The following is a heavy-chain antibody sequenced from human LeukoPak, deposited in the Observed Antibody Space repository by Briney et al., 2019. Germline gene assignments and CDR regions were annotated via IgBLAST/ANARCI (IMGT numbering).Heavy chain of an antibody. CDR3: ARDLIITFGGVIDI. J-gene: IGHJ3*02. D-gene: IGHD3-16*02. CDR1: GYTFTSYG. Sequence: ASVKVSCKASGYTFTSYGISWVRRAPGQGLEWMGWISAYNGNTNYAQKLQGRVTMTTDTSTSTAYMELRSLRSDDTAVYYCARDLIITFGGVIDIWGQGTMVTVFS. CDR2: ISAYNGNT. V-gene: IGHV1-18*01.